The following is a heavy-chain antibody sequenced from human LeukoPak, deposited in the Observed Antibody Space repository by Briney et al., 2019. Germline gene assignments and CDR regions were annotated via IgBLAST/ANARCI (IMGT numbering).Heavy chain of an antibody. D-gene: IGHD3-22*01. V-gene: IGHV3-48*01. Sequence: GGSLRLSCAASGFTFSSYIMNWVRQAPGKGLEWVSYISGSSSTVYYADSVKGRFTISRDNAKNSLYLQMNSLRVEDTAVYYCAFYYYGTTGYFDFWGQGTLVTVSS. CDR2: ISGSSSTV. CDR3: AFYYYGTTGYFDF. CDR1: GFTFSSYI. J-gene: IGHJ4*02.